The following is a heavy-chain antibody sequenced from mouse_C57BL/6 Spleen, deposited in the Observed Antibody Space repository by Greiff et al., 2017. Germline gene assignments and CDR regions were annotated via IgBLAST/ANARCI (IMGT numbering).Heavy chain of an antibody. CDR3: ARQGDDDYAMDD. CDR1: GFTFSSYG. CDR2: ISSGGSYT. V-gene: IGHV5-6*01. Sequence: EVQLKESGGDLVKPGGSLKLSCAASGFTFSSYGMSWVRQTPDKRLEWVATISSGGSYTYYPDSVKGRFTISRDKAKNTLYLQMSSLKSEDTAMYYCARQGDDDYAMDDWGQGTSVTVSS. J-gene: IGHJ4*01.